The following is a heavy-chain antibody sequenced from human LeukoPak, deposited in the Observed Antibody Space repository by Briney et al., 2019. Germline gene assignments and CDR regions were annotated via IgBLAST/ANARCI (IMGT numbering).Heavy chain of an antibody. CDR1: GGSFSGYY. CDR2: IYYNGST. J-gene: IGHJ4*02. V-gene: IGHV4-59*08. D-gene: IGHD3/OR15-3a*01. Sequence: SETLSLTCAVYGGSFSGYYWSWIRQPPGKGLEWIGYIYYNGSTNYNPSLKSRVTISVDTSKNQFSLKLSSVTAADTAVYYCARQTGSGLFILPGGQGTLVTVSS. CDR3: ARQTGSGLFILP.